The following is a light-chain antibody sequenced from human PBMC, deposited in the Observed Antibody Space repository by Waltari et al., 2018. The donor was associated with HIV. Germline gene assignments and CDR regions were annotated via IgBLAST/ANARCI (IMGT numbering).Light chain of an antibody. Sequence: EVVLTQSPGTLYLSPGDRATLSCRASQPIRSRYLAWYHQRPGQAPRLLIYGASSRATGVPDRFSGSGSGTDFTLTIRKMDLEDFGTYYCQQYGSSPPRTFGQGTRVEI. CDR3: QQYGSSPPRT. CDR2: GAS. CDR1: QPIRSRY. J-gene: IGKJ1*01. V-gene: IGKV3-20*01.